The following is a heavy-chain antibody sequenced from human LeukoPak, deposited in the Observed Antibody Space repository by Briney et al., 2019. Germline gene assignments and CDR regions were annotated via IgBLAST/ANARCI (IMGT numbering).Heavy chain of an antibody. D-gene: IGHD1-26*01. CDR2: ASYDGFNK. CDR3: ARVDRAVGANY. J-gene: IGHJ4*02. CDR1: GFTFSSYG. Sequence: PGRSLRLSCAASGFTFSSYGMHWVRQAPGKGLDWVAVASYDGFNKYYADSVKGRFTISRDNSKNSLYLQMNSLKAEDTAVYYCARVDRAVGANYWGQGTLVTVSS. V-gene: IGHV3-30*03.